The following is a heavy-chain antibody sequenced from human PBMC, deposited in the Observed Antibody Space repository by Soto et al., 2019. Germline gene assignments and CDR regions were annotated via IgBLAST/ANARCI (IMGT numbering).Heavy chain of an antibody. CDR2: IDYSGSP. CDR3: ARVGNSGSYLRL. CDR1: GGSISSGGYY. D-gene: IGHD1-26*01. J-gene: IGHJ1*01. Sequence: QVQLQEPGPGLVKPSQTLSLTCTVSGGSISSGGYYWSWIRQHPAKGLEWIGYIDYSGSPYYNPSLTRRVTIPVDSCRNQSALKLTLVTAAETAVYYCARVGNSGSYLRLWGQGTLVTVSS. V-gene: IGHV4-31*03.